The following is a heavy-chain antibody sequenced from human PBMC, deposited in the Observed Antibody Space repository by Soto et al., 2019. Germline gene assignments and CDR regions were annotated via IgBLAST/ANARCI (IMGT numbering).Heavy chain of an antibody. D-gene: IGHD3-9*01. CDR1: GFTFSSYA. CDR3: AKAHSDILTGLFH. CDR2: ISGSGGST. J-gene: IGHJ4*02. V-gene: IGHV3-23*01. Sequence: GGSLRLSCAASGFTFSSYAMSWVRQAPGKGLECISTISGSGGSTFYADSVKGRFTISRDNSKNTLYLQMNSLRAEDTAVYYCAKAHSDILTGLFHWGQGTLVTVSS.